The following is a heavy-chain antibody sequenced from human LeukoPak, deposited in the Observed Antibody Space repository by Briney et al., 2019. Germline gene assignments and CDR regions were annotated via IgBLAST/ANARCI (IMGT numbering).Heavy chain of an antibody. CDR2: IIPIFGTA. Sequence: GASVKVSCKASGGTFSSYGISWVRQAPGQGLEWMGGIIPIFGTANYAQKFQGRVTITADESTSTAYMEPSSLRSEDTAVYYCASGVYYDSSGYSFEYWGQGTLVTVSS. CDR3: ASGVYYDSSGYSFEY. J-gene: IGHJ4*02. CDR1: GGTFSSYG. V-gene: IGHV1-69*13. D-gene: IGHD3-22*01.